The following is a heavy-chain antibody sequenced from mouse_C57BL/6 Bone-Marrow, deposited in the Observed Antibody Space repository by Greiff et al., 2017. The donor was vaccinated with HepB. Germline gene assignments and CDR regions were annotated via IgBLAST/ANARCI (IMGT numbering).Heavy chain of an antibody. Sequence: VKLVESGPELVKPGASVKISCKASGYAFSSSWMNWVKQRPGKGLEWIGRIYPGDGDTTYNGKFKCKATLTADKSSRTAYMHLSSLTSEDSAVYFCARTESYYSKRGAWFAYWGQGTLVTVSA. CDR1: GYAFSSSW. V-gene: IGHV1-82*01. CDR3: ARTESYYSKRGAWFAY. D-gene: IGHD2-5*01. J-gene: IGHJ3*01. CDR2: IYPGDGDT.